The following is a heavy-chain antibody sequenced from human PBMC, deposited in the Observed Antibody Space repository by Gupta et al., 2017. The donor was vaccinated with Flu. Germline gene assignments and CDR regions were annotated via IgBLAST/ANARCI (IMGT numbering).Heavy chain of an antibody. Sequence: DVQLLESGGALVEPGESLRLSCAVSGFHFRQFAKSWVRQAPGKGLGWVSGINCGDRTYNADSVKGRFSVSRDKSENRQYLYMKNVRPEDTGLYYCARQPSHDYGAYLYYYGVDAWGQGTTVIVSS. D-gene: IGHD4-17*01. V-gene: IGHV3-23*01. J-gene: IGHJ6*02. CDR3: ARQPSHDYGAYLYYYGVDA. CDR2: INCGDRT. CDR1: GFHFRQFA.